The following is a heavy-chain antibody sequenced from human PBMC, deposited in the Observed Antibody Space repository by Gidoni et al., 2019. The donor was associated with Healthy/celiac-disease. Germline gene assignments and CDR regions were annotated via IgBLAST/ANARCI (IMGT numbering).Heavy chain of an antibody. CDR2: IRSKAYGGTT. CDR3: TRDRDYDILTGLAPFDY. V-gene: IGHV3-49*04. Sequence: EVQLVESGGALVQPGRSLRLSCTASGFTFGDYSMSWVRQAPGKGLEWVGFIRSKAYGGTTEYAASVKGRFTISRDDSKSIAYLQMNSLKTEDTAVYYCTRDRDYDILTGLAPFDYWGQGTLVTVSS. J-gene: IGHJ4*02. CDR1: GFTFGDYS. D-gene: IGHD3-9*01.